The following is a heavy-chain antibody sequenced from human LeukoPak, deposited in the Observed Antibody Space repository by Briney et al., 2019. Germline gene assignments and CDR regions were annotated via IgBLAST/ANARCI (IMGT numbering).Heavy chain of an antibody. D-gene: IGHD3-10*01. CDR1: GFMFSTSW. J-gene: IGHJ4*02. V-gene: IGHV3-49*04. Sequence: PGGSLRLSCAASGFMFSTSWMTWVRQAPGKGLEWVGFIRSKAYGGTTEYAASVKGRFTISRDDSKSIAYLQMNSLKTEDTAVYYCTRHYYGSGSRKGWGQGTLVTVSS. CDR3: TRHYYGSGSRKG. CDR2: IRSKAYGGTT.